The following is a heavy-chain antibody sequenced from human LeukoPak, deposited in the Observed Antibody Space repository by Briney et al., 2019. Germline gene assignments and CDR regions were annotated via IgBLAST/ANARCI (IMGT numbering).Heavy chain of an antibody. D-gene: IGHD4-17*01. CDR2: IATDAT. V-gene: IGHV3-23*01. CDR3: ARDPNGDYIGAFEI. CDR1: GFTFSSYA. J-gene: IGHJ3*02. Sequence: GGSLRLSCAASGFTFSSYAMTWVRQAPGKGLEWVSAIATDATLHADSVKGRFTISRDNSKNTVYLQMSSLRVEDTALYYCARDPNGDYIGAFEIWGQGTMVTVSS.